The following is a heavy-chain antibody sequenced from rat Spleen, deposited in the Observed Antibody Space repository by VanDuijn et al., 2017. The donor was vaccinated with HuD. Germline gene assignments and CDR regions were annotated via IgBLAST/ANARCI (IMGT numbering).Heavy chain of an antibody. D-gene: IGHD4-3*01. CDR1: DYSITSSYR. V-gene: IGHV3-3*01. CDR2: INSAGST. CDR3: ARGRYNSNWFAF. J-gene: IGHJ3*01. Sequence: EMQLQESGPGLVRPSQSLSLTCSVTDYSITSSYRWNWIRQFPGNKLEWMGFINSAGSTNYNPSLKSRVSITRDTSKNRFFLQLNSVTTEETATYYCARGRYNSNWFAFWGQGTLVTVSS.